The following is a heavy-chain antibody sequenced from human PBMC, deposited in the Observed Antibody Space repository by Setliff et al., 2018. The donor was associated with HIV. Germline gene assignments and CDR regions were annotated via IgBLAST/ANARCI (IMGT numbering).Heavy chain of an antibody. CDR2: INPSGGST. Sequence: VASVKVSCKASTYTFTRNYMHWVRQAPGQGLEWMGTINPSGGSTGYAQKFQDRVTMTRDTSTSTVYMELSSLRSEDTAVYYCARGTPVGTIWNYYSYMDLWGKGTTVTVSS. CDR1: TYTFTRNY. J-gene: IGHJ6*03. V-gene: IGHV1-46*01. CDR3: ARGTPVGTIWNYYSYMDL. D-gene: IGHD3-3*01.